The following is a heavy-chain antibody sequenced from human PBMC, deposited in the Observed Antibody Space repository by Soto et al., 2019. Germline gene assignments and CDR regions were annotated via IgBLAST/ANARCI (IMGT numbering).Heavy chain of an antibody. CDR1: GFTFSSYG. J-gene: IGHJ6*02. Sequence: GGSLRLSCAASGFTFSSYGMHWVRQAPGKGLEWVAVIWYDGSNKYYADSVKGRFTISRDNSKNTLYLQMNSLRAEDTAVYYCARASSRDHYYYYGMDVWGQGTTVTVSS. CDR3: ARASSRDHYYYYGMDV. CDR2: IWYDGSNK. D-gene: IGHD6-19*01. V-gene: IGHV3-33*01.